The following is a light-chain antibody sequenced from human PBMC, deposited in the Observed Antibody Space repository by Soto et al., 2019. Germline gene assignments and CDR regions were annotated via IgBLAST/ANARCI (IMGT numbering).Light chain of an antibody. Sequence: ELVLTQSPGTLSLSPGERATLSCRASRSVSSSYLTWYQQKPGQAPRLLIYGASSRATGIPDRFSGSGSGTDFTLTISRVEPEDFAVYYCQHYGSSPMYTFVQGTKLEIK. V-gene: IGKV3-20*01. CDR1: RSVSSSY. J-gene: IGKJ2*01. CDR3: QHYGSSPMYT. CDR2: GAS.